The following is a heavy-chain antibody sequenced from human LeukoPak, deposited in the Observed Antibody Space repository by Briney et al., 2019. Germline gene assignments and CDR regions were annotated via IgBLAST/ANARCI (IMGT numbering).Heavy chain of an antibody. Sequence: ASVKVSCKASGYTFTGYYMHWVRQAPGQGLEWMGRINPNSGGTNYAQKFQGRVTMTRDTSVSTAYMELSRLRSDDTAVYYCATEGHVLLPFQHWGQGTLVTVSS. D-gene: IGHD3-10*01. CDR1: GYTFTGYY. V-gene: IGHV1-2*06. CDR2: INPNSGGT. CDR3: ATEGHVLLPFQH. J-gene: IGHJ1*01.